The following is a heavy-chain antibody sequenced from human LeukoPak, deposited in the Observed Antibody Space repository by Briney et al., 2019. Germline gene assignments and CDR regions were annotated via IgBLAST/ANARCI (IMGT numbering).Heavy chain of an antibody. D-gene: IGHD3-10*01. CDR2: ISGSGGGT. CDR1: GFTLSSYA. Sequence: GGSLRLSCAASGFTLSSYAMSWVRQTPGKGLEWVSSISGSGGGTFYANSVKGRFTISRDNSKNTLYLQMNSLRAEDTAVYYCARGYSGSCYDWGQGTLVTVSS. J-gene: IGHJ4*02. CDR3: ARGYSGSCYD. V-gene: IGHV3-23*01.